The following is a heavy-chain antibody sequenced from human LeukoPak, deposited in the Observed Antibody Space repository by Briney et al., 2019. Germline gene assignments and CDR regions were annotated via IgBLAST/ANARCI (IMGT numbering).Heavy chain of an antibody. J-gene: IGHJ4*02. CDR2: IYYSGST. CDR1: GASISSYY. V-gene: IGHV4-59*08. D-gene: IGHD6-6*01. Sequence: KPSETLSLTCTVSGASISSYYWSWIRQPPGKGLEWIGYIYYSGSTNYIPSLKSRVTISVDTSKNQFSLKLSSVTAADTAVYYCARREYSSSSGSDYFDYWGQGTLVTVSS. CDR3: ARREYSSSSGSDYFDY.